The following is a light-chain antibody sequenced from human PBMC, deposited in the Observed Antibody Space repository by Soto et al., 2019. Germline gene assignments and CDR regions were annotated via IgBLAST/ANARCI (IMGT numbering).Light chain of an antibody. Sequence: EIVLTQSPGTLSLSPGERATLSCRASQSVSSSYLAWYQQKPGQAPRLLIYDASSRATGIPDRFSGSGSGTEFTLTISSLQSEDFAVYYCQQYNNWPLTFGGGTKVDIK. V-gene: IGKV3D-20*02. CDR1: QSVSSSY. CDR2: DAS. CDR3: QQYNNWPLT. J-gene: IGKJ4*01.